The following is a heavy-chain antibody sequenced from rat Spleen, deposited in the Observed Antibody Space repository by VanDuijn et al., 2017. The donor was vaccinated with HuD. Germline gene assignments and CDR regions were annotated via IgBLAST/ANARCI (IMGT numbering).Heavy chain of an antibody. J-gene: IGHJ3*01. CDR2: ISYDGSST. D-gene: IGHD1-2*01. V-gene: IGHV5-7*01. CDR1: GITFSNYA. CDR3: ARQGYSSYLFVY. Sequence: EVQLVESGGGLVQPGRSLKLSCAASGITFSNYAMAWVRQAPKKGLEWAATISYDGSSTYYRDSVKGRFTISRDNGKSTLYLQMDSLRSEDTATYYCARQGYSSYLFVYWGQGTLVTVSS.